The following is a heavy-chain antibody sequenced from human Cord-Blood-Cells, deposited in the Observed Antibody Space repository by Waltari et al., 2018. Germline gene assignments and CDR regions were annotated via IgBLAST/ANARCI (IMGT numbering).Heavy chain of an antibody. V-gene: IGHV4-61*01. CDR2: IYYSGST. CDR1: GGSVSSGSSY. J-gene: IGHJ3*02. CDR3: ARDKCSSTSCYYSNYGDAFDI. D-gene: IGHD2-2*01. Sequence: QVQLQESGPGLVKPSETLSLTCTVSGGSVSSGSSYWSWIRQPPGKGLEWIGYIYYSGSTNYNPSLKSRVTISVDTSKNQFSLKLSSVTAADTAVYYCARDKCSSTSCYYSNYGDAFDIWGQGTMVTVSS.